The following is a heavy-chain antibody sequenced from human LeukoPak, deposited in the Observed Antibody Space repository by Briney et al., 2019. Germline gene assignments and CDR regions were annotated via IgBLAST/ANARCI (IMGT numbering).Heavy chain of an antibody. CDR3: ASTNGYDAFDI. V-gene: IGHV4-38-2*02. CDR1: GYSISSGYY. Sequence: PSETLSLTCTVSGYSISSGYYWGWIRQPPGKGREWIGSIYHSGSTNYNPSLKSRVTIPVDTSKNQFSLKLSSVTAADTAVYYCASTNGYDAFDIWGQGTMVTVSS. D-gene: IGHD2-8*01. J-gene: IGHJ3*02. CDR2: IYHSGST.